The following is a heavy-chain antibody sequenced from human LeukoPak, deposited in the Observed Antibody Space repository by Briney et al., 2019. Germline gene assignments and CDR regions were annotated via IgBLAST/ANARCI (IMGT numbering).Heavy chain of an antibody. V-gene: IGHV4-59*01. CDR3: ARHVIAVAGTCYYFDY. D-gene: IGHD6-19*01. J-gene: IGHJ4*02. CDR1: GGSIRSYY. CDR2: VHYSGTT. Sequence: PSETLSLTCTVSGGSIRSYYWSWIRQPPGKGLEWIGYVHYSGTTDYNPSLRSRVTISVDTSKNQFSLNLTSVTAADTAVYYCARHVIAVAGTCYYFDYWGQGTLVTVSS.